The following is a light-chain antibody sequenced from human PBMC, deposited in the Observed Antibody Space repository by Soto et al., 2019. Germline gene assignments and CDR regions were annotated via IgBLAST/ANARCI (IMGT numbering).Light chain of an antibody. CDR2: EVS. Sequence: QSVLTQPAPMSGSPGQSITISCTGTSSDVGGYNYVSWYQQHPGKAPKLMIYEVSNRPSGVSNRSSGSKSGNTASLTISGLQAEDEADYYCSLYTSSSTIVFGTGTKVTV. V-gene: IGLV2-14*01. CDR1: SSDVGGYNY. CDR3: SLYTSSSTIV. J-gene: IGLJ1*01.